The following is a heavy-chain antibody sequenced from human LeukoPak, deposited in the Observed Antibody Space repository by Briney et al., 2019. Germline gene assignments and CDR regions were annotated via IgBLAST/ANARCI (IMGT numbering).Heavy chain of an antibody. CDR3: ARDGSRSYYPYYYYYYYMDV. Sequence: GGSLRLSCAASGFTLSSYAMHWVRQAPGKGLEYVSAISSNGGSTYYANSVKGRFTISRDNSKNTLYLQMGSLRAEDMAVYYCARDGSRSYYPYYYYYYYMDVWGKGTTVTVSS. CDR1: GFTLSSYA. V-gene: IGHV3-64*01. D-gene: IGHD1-26*01. J-gene: IGHJ6*03. CDR2: ISSNGGST.